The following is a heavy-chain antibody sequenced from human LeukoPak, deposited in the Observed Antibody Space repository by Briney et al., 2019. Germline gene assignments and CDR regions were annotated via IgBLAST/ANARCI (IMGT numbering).Heavy chain of an antibody. V-gene: IGHV3-23*01. CDR1: GFTFTTYG. CDR3: LRGDRRDY. CDR2: IGGSGTRT. Sequence: GGTLRLSCSASGFTFTTYGMNWVRQAPGKGLEWVSGIGGSGTRTYYADSVKGRFIISRDNAKDSLYLQMNSLRVEDTAVYYCLRGDRRDYWGQGTLVTVSS. J-gene: IGHJ4*02.